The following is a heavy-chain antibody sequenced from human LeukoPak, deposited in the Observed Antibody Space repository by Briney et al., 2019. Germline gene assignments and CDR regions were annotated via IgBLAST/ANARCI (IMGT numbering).Heavy chain of an antibody. D-gene: IGHD4-23*01. J-gene: IGHJ4*02. Sequence: GASVKVSCKASGYTFISYVISWVRQAPGQGLEWMGWINPNSGGTNYAQKFQGRVTMTRDTSISTAYMELSRLRSDDTAVYYCARSMSTVVTPYTYWGQGTLVTVAS. CDR3: ARSMSTVVTPYTY. V-gene: IGHV1-2*02. CDR1: GYTFISYV. CDR2: INPNSGGT.